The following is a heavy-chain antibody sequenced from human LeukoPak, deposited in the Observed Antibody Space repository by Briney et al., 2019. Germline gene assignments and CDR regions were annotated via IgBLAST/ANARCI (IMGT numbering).Heavy chain of an antibody. J-gene: IGHJ4*02. CDR3: ASLSRVAGTFSEFLF. CDR2: VSYSGST. Sequence: SETLSLTCSVAGGSVSIYYWSWIRQPPGKGLEWIGYVSYSGSTNYSPSLKSRVTISVDTSKNQFSLKLSSVTAADTAVYYCASLSRVAGTFSEFLFWGQGTLVTVSS. CDR1: GGSVSIYY. V-gene: IGHV4-59*02. D-gene: IGHD2-15*01.